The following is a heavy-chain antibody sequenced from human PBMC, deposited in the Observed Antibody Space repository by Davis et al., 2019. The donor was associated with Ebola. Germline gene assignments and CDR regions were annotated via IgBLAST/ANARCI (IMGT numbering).Heavy chain of an antibody. CDR2: TYYRSKWYY. D-gene: IGHD2-2*01. J-gene: IGHJ4*02. V-gene: IGHV6-1*01. CDR3: ARVRYDTSWSLFDY. Sequence: HSQTLSLTCAISGDSVSSKSVAWNWVRQSPSRGLECLGRTYYRSKWYYDYAVSVKSRITINPDTSKNQFSLQLNSVNPEDTAVYYCARVRYDTSWSLFDYWGQGDMVTVSS. CDR1: GDSVSSKSVA.